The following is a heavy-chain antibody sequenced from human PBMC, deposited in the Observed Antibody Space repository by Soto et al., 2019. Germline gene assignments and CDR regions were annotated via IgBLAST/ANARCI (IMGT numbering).Heavy chain of an antibody. CDR3: AKEATNDQWELLHFDS. CDR1: GFSFSDHY. V-gene: IGHV3-72*01. J-gene: IGHJ4*02. Sequence: GSLRLSCAASGFSFSDHYMDWVRQAPGKGLEWLGRIRNKANGYTTEYAASVRGRISISRDDAKNSLFLQVTNVKIEDTAVYFCAKEATNDQWELLHFDSWGQGNLVTVSS. CDR2: IRNKANGYTT. D-gene: IGHD1-26*01.